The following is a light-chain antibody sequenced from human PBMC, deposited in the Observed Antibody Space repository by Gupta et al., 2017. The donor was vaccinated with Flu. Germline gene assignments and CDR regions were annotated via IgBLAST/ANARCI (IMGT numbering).Light chain of an antibody. CDR2: EVS. V-gene: IGLV2-8*01. Sequence: HSALTQPPSASGSPVQSVTISCTGTSSDVGGYNYVSWYQQHPGKAPKLMIYEVSKRPAGVPDRFSCSKSGNTSSLTVSGLQAEDEADYYCSSYAGSNNVVFGGGTKLTVL. CDR3: SSYAGSNNVV. J-gene: IGLJ2*01. CDR1: SSDVGGYNY.